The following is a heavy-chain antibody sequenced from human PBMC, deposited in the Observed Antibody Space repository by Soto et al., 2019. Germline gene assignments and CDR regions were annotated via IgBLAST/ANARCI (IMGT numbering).Heavy chain of an antibody. Sequence: GSLRLSCAASGFTFRTSEMNWLRQAPGKGLEWISYISASGNTIYYADSVRGRFTISRDNAKNSLYLQMNSLRAEDTAVYYCARDTDDNQSKHPNWFDPWGQGTLVTVSS. CDR1: GFTFRTSE. D-gene: IGHD1-1*01. CDR2: ISASGNTI. J-gene: IGHJ5*02. V-gene: IGHV3-48*03. CDR3: ARDTDDNQSKHPNWFDP.